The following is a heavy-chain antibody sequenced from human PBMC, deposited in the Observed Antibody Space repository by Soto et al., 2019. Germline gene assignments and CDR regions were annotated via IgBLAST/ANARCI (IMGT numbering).Heavy chain of an antibody. CDR3: ARDQTARAYYVFWSGYSNWCFDL. D-gene: IGHD3-3*01. CDR1: GYTFTSNG. V-gene: IGHV1-18*01. Sequence: QVPLVQSGAEVKKPGASVKVSCKASGYTFTSNGISWVRQAPGQGLEWMGWISAYNGNPNYAQKLQGRVTMTTDTSTNTADMELRSLSSDDTAVYYCARDQTARAYYVFWSGYSNWCFDLWGRGTLVTVSS. CDR2: ISAYNGNP. J-gene: IGHJ2*01.